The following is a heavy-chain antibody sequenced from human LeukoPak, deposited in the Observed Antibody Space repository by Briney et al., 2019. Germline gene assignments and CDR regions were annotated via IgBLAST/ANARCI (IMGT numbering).Heavy chain of an antibody. CDR3: ARGGGDWNDAYQNAFDI. CDR2: IIHSGST. CDR1: GGSFSGSY. V-gene: IGHV4-34*01. D-gene: IGHD1-1*01. Sequence: SETLSLTCAVYGGSFSGSYWSWIRQSPGKGLEWIGEIIHSGSTTYNQSLKSRVTISIDTSKNQFSLKLSSVTAADTSVYYCARGGGDWNDAYQNAFDIWDQGTMGTVSS. J-gene: IGHJ3*02.